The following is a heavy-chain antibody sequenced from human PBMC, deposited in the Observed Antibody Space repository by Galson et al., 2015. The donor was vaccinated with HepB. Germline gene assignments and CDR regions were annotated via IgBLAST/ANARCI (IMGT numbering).Heavy chain of an antibody. CDR3: ARDPSMGYYFDY. D-gene: IGHD3-16*01. Sequence: SLRLSCAASGFTFSSYAVHWVRQAPGKGLEWVVVISYDGSKKYFADSVKGRFTISRDNSKNTLFLQMSSLRAEDTAVYYCARDPSMGYYFDYWGQGTLVTVSS. CDR1: GFTFSSYA. J-gene: IGHJ4*02. CDR2: ISYDGSKK. V-gene: IGHV3-30-3*01.